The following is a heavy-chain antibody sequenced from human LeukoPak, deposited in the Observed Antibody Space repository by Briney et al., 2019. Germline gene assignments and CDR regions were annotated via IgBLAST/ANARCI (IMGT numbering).Heavy chain of an antibody. V-gene: IGHV3-74*01. D-gene: IGHD5-24*01. J-gene: IGHJ3*02. CDR1: GFTFSTYW. Sequence: GGSLRLSCAASGFTFSTYWMHWVRQAPGKGLVWVSRLSTDGTTTVYADSVKGRFTISRDNVKNIMYLQLSSLRAEDTAVYYCARRVKPDNSLDIWGPGTMVTVSS. CDR2: LSTDGTTT. CDR3: ARRVKPDNSLDI.